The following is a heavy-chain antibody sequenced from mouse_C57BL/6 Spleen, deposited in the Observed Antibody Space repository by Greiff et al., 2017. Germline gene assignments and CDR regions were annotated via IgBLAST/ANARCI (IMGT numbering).Heavy chain of an antibody. CDR1: GYTFTSYW. D-gene: IGHD1-1*01. V-gene: IGHV1-53*01. CDR2: INPSNGGT. Sequence: QVQLQQPGTELVKPGASVKLSCKASGYTFTSYWMHWVKQRPGQGLEWIGNINPSNGGTNYNEKFKSKATLTVDKSSRTAYMQLSSLTSEDSAVYYCASGGHYYGSSSPDAMDYWGQGTSVTVSS. J-gene: IGHJ4*01. CDR3: ASGGHYYGSSSPDAMDY.